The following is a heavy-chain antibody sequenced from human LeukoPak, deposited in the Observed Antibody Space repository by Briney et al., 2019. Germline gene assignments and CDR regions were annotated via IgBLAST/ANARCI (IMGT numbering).Heavy chain of an antibody. CDR2: IHPNSGGT. V-gene: IGHV1-2*02. J-gene: IGHJ4*02. CDR1: GYTFTGYY. CDR3: ARWGKYYYDSSGYYY. D-gene: IGHD3-22*01. Sequence: ASVKVSCTASGYTFTGYYMHWVRQAPGQGLEWMGWIHPNSGGTKYAQRFQGRVTVTRDTSISTVYMELRRLRSDDTAVYYCARWGKYYYDSSGYYYWGQGTLVSVSS.